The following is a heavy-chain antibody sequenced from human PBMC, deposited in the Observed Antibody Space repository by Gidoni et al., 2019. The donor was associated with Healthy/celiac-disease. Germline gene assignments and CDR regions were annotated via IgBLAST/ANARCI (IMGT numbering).Heavy chain of an antibody. CDR1: RFTVSSNY. CDR2: IYSGGST. J-gene: IGHJ6*02. CDR3: AREQPGSYYYGMDV. V-gene: IGHV3-53*01. D-gene: IGHD6-13*01. Sequence: EVQLVESGGGLIQPGGSLRLSCAASRFTVSSNYMSWVRQAPGKGLEWVSVIYSGGSTYYADSVKGRFTISRDNSKNTLYLQMNSLRAEDTAVYYCAREQPGSYYYGMDVWGQGTTVTVSS.